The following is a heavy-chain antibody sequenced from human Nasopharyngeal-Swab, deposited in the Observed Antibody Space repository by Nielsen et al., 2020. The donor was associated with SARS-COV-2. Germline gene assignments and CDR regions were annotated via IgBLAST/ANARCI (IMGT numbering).Heavy chain of an antibody. V-gene: IGHV3-21*01. D-gene: IGHD4-17*01. CDR1: GFTFSSYS. Sequence: GESLKISCAASGFTFSSYSMNWVRQAPGKGLEWVSSISSSSSYIYYADSVKGRFTISRDNAKNSLYLQMNSLRAEDTAVYYCARDRPTATTNFDYWGQGTLVTVSS. CDR3: ARDRPTATTNFDY. J-gene: IGHJ4*02. CDR2: ISSSSSYI.